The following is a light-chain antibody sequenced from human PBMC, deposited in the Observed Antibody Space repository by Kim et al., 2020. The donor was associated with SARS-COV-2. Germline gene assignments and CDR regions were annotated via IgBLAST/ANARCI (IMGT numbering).Light chain of an antibody. V-gene: IGKV3-20*01. CDR3: QQYVSQPGT. CDR1: QSVSSSY. J-gene: IGKJ5*01. CDR2: GAS. Sequence: ESVLTQSPGTLSLSPGERATLSCRASQSVSSSYLAWYQQKPGQAPRLLIYGASRRATGIPDRFKGTESETDFTLTITRLEPEDFGVYYCQQYVSQPGTVGQGTRRGIK.